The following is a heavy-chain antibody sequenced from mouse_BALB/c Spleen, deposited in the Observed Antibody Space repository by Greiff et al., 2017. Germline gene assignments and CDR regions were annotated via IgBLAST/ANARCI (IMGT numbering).Heavy chain of an antibody. CDR2: ISSGGST. CDR3: ARLRYDGYYYFDY. CDR1: GFTFSSYA. D-gene: IGHD2-3*01. Sequence: EVMLVESGGGLVKPGGSLKLSCAASGFTFSSYAMSWVRQTPEKRLEWVASISSGGSTYYPDSVKGRFTISRDNARNILYLQMSSLRSEDTAMYYCARLRYDGYYYFDYWGQGTTLTVSS. V-gene: IGHV5-6-5*01. J-gene: IGHJ2*01.